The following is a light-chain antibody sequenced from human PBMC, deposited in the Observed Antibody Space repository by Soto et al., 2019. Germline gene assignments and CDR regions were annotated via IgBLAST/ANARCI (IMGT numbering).Light chain of an antibody. CDR1: QSLIHTDGYNY. CDR3: MQALQTPPT. J-gene: IGKJ1*01. V-gene: IGKV2-28*01. CDR2: LGS. Sequence: DTVMTQSPLSLPVTPGEPASISCWSSQSLIHTDGYNYLAWYLRKPGQSPQLLIYLGSYRASGVPDRFSGTGSRTDFTLKISRVEAEDVGVYYCMQALQTPPTVGQGTKLEI.